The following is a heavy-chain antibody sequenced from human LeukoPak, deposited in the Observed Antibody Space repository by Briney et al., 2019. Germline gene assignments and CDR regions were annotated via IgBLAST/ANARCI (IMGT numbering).Heavy chain of an antibody. D-gene: IGHD3-22*01. CDR1: VFTFSSYG. CDR2: IWYDGSNK. J-gene: IGHJ5*02. V-gene: IGHV3-33*01. CDR3: ARSYDSSGYMWFDP. Sequence: GGSPRLSCAASVFTFSSYGMHWVRQAPGKGLEWVAVIWYDGSNKYYADSVKGRFTISRDNSKNTLYLQMNSLRAEDTAVYYCARSYDSSGYMWFDPWGQGTLVTVSS.